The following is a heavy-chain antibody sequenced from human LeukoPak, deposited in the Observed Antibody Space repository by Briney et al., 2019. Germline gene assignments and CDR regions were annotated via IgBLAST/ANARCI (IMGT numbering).Heavy chain of an antibody. CDR3: AGFNPLYCSGGSCYGEGAFQH. V-gene: IGHV3-11*06. CDR2: ISSSSSYT. J-gene: IGHJ1*01. Sequence: PGGSLRLSCAASGFTFSDYYMSWIRQAPGKGLEWVSYISSSSSYTNYADSVKGRFTISRDNAKNSLYLQMNSLRAEDTAVYYCAGFNPLYCSGGSCYGEGAFQHWGQGTLVTVSS. CDR1: GFTFSDYY. D-gene: IGHD2-15*01.